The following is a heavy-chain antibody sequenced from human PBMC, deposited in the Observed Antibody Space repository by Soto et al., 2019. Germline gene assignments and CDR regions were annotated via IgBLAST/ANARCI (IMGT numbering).Heavy chain of an antibody. Sequence: EVQLVESGGGLVQPGGSLRLSCAASGFTFSNYWMYWVRQAPGKGLVWVSRINSDGSVSSYADSVKGRLTISSDNVKNSLYLQMDSLRDEDTAVYYCARGDCVGGTCYSLAGSFYYYMDVWGKGTTVTVFS. CDR3: ARGDCVGGTCYSLAGSFYYYMDV. J-gene: IGHJ6*03. V-gene: IGHV3-74*01. CDR1: GFTFSNYW. CDR2: INSDGSVS. D-gene: IGHD2-15*01.